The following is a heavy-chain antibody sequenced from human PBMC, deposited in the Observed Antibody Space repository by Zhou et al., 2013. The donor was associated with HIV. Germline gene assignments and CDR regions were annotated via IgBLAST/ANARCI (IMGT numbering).Heavy chain of an antibody. Sequence: QVQLVQSGAEVKKPGSSVKVSCKASGGTFNTFALSWVRQAPGQGLEWMGGIIPMFGAANYAQKFQGRVTITADESTSTAYMELSSLRSEDTAIYYCARGRLAYGQRLWGFDSWGQGSLVTVSS. CDR1: GGTFNTFA. J-gene: IGHJ4*02. V-gene: IGHV1-69*12. D-gene: IGHD3-16*01. CDR2: IIPMFGAA. CDR3: ARGRLAYGQRLWGFDS.